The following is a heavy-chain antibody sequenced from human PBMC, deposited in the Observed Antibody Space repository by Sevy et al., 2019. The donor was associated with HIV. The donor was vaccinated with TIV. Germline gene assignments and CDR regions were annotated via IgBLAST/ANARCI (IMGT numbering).Heavy chain of an antibody. V-gene: IGHV3-30-3*01. CDR1: GFTFSSYA. Sequence: GGSLRLSCAASGFTFSSYAMHWVRQAPGKGLEWVAVISYDGSNKYYADSVKGRFNISRDNSKNTLYLQMNSMRAEDTAVYYCTLLEGYCSSTRCPFHFDFWGQGTLVTVSS. CDR2: ISYDGSNK. CDR3: TLLEGYCSSTRCPFHFDF. D-gene: IGHD2-2*01. J-gene: IGHJ4*02.